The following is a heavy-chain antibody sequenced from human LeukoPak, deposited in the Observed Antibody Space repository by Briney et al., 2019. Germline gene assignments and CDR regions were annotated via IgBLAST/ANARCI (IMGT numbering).Heavy chain of an antibody. V-gene: IGHV1-2*02. CDR3: ARDEGGKGDFWSGYTLNYYYYYMDV. J-gene: IGHJ6*03. Sequence: ASVKVSCKASGGTFSSYAISWVRQAPGQGLEWMGWINPNSGGTNYAQKFQGRVTMTRDTSISTAYMELSRLRSDDTAVYYCARDEGGKGDFWSGYTLNYYYYYMDVWGKGTTVTVSS. CDR2: INPNSGGT. D-gene: IGHD3-3*01. CDR1: GGTFSSYA.